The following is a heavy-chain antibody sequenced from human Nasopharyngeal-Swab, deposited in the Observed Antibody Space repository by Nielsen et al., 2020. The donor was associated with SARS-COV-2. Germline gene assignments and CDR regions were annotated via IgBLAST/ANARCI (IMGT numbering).Heavy chain of an antibody. V-gene: IGHV4-34*01. J-gene: IGHJ6*03. D-gene: IGHD2-2*01. CDR3: ARGGAGVVPSPVLGLGPYYSYYCMDV. Sequence: RQAPGKGLEWIGEVSQGGGTNYNPSLKNRVTISVATSKNQFSLKLSSVTAAETAVYYCARGGAGVVPSPVLGLGPYYSYYCMDVWGKGTTVTVSS. CDR2: VSQGGGT.